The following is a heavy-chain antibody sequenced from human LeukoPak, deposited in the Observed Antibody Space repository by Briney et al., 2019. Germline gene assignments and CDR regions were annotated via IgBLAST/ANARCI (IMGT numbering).Heavy chain of an antibody. CDR1: GGSISSYY. V-gene: IGHV4-59*01. Sequence: SETLSLTCTVSGGSISSYYWSWLRQPPGQGLEWIGYIYYSGSTNYNPPLKSRVTISVDTSKNQFSLKLSSVTAADTAVYYCARANYYDSSGYYYWLDYWGQGTLVTVSS. J-gene: IGHJ4*02. CDR3: ARANYYDSSGYYYWLDY. CDR2: IYYSGST. D-gene: IGHD3-22*01.